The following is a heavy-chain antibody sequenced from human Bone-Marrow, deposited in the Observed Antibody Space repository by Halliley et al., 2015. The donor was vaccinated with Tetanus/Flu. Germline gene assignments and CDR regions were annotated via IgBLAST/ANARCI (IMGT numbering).Heavy chain of an antibody. V-gene: IGHV3-15*07. CDR3: TTGSVEGY. J-gene: IGHJ4*02. CDR2: IKRRVDGERT. Sequence: LGWVGRIKRRVDGERTDYGAPVQGRFSISRDDSKNMLYLQMNSLKSEDTAVYYCTTGSVEGYWGQGTLVTVSS.